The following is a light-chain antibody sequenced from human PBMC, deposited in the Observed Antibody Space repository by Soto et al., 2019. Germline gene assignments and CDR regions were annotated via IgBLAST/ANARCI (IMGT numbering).Light chain of an antibody. Sequence: EFVLPRSPGTLSLSPGERATLSCRASQTVRNNYLAWYQQKPGQAPRLLIYDASSRATGIPDRFSGGGSGTDFTLTISRLEPEDFAVYYCQQFSSYPLTFGGGTKVDIK. J-gene: IGKJ4*01. CDR3: QQFSSYPLT. CDR2: DAS. CDR1: QTVRNNY. V-gene: IGKV3-20*01.